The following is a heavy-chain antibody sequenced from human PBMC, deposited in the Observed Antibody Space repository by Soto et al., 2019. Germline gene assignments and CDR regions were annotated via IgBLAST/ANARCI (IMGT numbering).Heavy chain of an antibody. V-gene: IGHV3-73*01. CDR3: TRYSGYESTWFDP. D-gene: IGHD5-12*01. CDR2: IRSKANSYAT. Sequence: EVQLVESGGGLVQPGGSLKLSCAASGFTFSGSAMHWVRQAPGKGLEWVGRIRSKANSYATAYAASVKGRFTISRDDSKNMAYLQMNSLKTEDTAVYYCTRYSGYESTWFDPWGQGTLVTVSS. CDR1: GFTFSGSA. J-gene: IGHJ5*02.